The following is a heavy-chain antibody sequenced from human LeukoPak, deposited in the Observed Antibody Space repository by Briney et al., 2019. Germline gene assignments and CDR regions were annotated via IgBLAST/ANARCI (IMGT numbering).Heavy chain of an antibody. V-gene: IGHV4-59*08. CDR2: IYYSGST. D-gene: IGHD3-9*01. CDR1: GGSMNSYY. CDR3: ARHVWLQPFDY. Sequence: PSETLSLTCSVSGGSMNSYYWSWIRQSPGKGLEWIGYIYYSGSTNYNPSLKSRVTISVDTSKNQFSLKLSSVTATDTAVYYCARHVWLQPFDYWGQGTLVTVSS. J-gene: IGHJ4*02.